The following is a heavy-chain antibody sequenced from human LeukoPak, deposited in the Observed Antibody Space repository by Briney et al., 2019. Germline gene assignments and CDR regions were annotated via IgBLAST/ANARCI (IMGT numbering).Heavy chain of an antibody. V-gene: IGHV5-51*01. CDR3: AKSHRGGTWSHAFDI. D-gene: IGHD6-13*01. CDR2: IYPGDSDT. Sequence: PGESLKISCKGSGYSFTPYWIGWVRQMPGKGLEWMGVIYPGDSDTRYSPSFQGQITISADKSISTAFLQWSSLKASDTAMYYCAKSHRGGTWSHAFDIWGQGTMVTVSS. J-gene: IGHJ3*02. CDR1: GYSFTPYW.